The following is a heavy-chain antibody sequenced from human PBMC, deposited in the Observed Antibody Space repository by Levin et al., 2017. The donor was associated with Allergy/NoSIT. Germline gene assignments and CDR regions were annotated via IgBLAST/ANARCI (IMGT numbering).Heavy chain of an antibody. J-gene: IGHJ4*02. Sequence: KVSCKGSGYSFTNYWIGWVRQMPGKGLDWMGIIYPGDSDIRSSPSFQGQVTLSADKSISTAYLQWTSLKALDTAMYYCARLSYYESSVGYFDSWGQGTLVTVSS. CDR2: IYPGDSDI. V-gene: IGHV5-51*01. D-gene: IGHD3-22*01. CDR3: ARLSYYESSVGYFDS. CDR1: GYSFTNYW.